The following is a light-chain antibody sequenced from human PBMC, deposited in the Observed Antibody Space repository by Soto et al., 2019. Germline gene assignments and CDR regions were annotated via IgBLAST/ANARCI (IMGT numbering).Light chain of an antibody. CDR3: QQYNNWPLT. CDR2: EAS. Sequence: EVVMTQSPATLSVSPGERATLSCRASQSVDSKLAWYQQEPGQAPRLLIYEASSRATGVPARFSGSASGTEFTLTISSLQSEDFAVYYCQQYNNWPLTFGGGTKVEIK. J-gene: IGKJ4*01. V-gene: IGKV3-15*01. CDR1: QSVDSK.